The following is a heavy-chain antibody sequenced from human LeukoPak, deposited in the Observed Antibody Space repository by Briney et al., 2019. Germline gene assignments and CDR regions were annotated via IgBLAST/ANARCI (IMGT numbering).Heavy chain of an antibody. CDR3: ARDISDYDILTGYFAFDY. CDR2: IIPIIDTP. J-gene: IGHJ4*02. CDR1: GGTFSRSD. Sequence: ASVKVSCKASGGTFSRSDISWVRQAPGQGLEWIGGIIPIIDTPKFAQRFLGRVTVTADEFARTAYMELNSLRSEDTAVYYCARDISDYDILTGYFAFDYWGQGTLVTVSS. D-gene: IGHD3-9*01. V-gene: IGHV1-69*13.